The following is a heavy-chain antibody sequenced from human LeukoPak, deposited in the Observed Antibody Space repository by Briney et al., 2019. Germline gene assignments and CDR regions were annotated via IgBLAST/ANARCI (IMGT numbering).Heavy chain of an antibody. J-gene: IGHJ4*02. CDR1: GYTFTGYY. Sequence: SVKVSCKASGYTFTGYYMHWVRQAPGQGLEWMGGIIPIFGTANYAQKFQGRVTITADESTSTAYMELSSLRSEDTAVYYCARDKGHGSGLNWGQGTLVTVSS. CDR3: ARDKGHGSGLN. CDR2: IIPIFGTA. D-gene: IGHD3-10*01. V-gene: IGHV1-69*13.